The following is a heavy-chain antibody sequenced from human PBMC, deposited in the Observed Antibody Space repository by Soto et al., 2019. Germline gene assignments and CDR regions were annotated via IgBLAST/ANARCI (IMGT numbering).Heavy chain of an antibody. CDR1: EFSLSTSGVG. J-gene: IGHJ3*02. D-gene: IGHD3-9*01. CDR3: AHARRRYDAFDI. CDR2: IYWDDDN. V-gene: IGHV2-5*02. Sequence: QITLKESGPTLVKPTQTLTLTCTFSEFSLSTSGVGVGWFRQRPEKALEWLALIYWDDDNRYSPSLKIRLTITKDTSKNQVVLTMTTMDPVETATYYCAHARRRYDAFDIWGQGTMVTVSS.